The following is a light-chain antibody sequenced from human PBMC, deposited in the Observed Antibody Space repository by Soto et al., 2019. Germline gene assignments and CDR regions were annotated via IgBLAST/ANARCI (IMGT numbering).Light chain of an antibody. Sequence: DIQMTQPPSTPSASVGDRITLTCRASQSISSWLAWYQQKPGRAPKLLIYAASNLQSGVPSRFSGSGSGTDFTLTISSLQPEDFATYYCLQDYSYPRTFGQGTKGDI. CDR1: QSISSW. V-gene: IGKV1-5*01. J-gene: IGKJ1*01. CDR2: AAS. CDR3: LQDYSYPRT.